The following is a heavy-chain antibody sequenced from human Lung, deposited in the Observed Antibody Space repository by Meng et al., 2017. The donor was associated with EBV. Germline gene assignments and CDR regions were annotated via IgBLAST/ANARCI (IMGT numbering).Heavy chain of an antibody. Sequence: VQWVHRGVEWQRPGAPWKVTCKASGSYFTPQGITWVPRAPGQGLEWMGWISGYNGNTHYAQKLQGRVTMTTDTSTSTAYMELRSLRSDDTAVYYCARDPSNTSGWYAYSDYWGQGTLVTVSS. J-gene: IGHJ4*02. CDR1: GSYFTPQG. V-gene: IGHV1-18*01. CDR2: ISGYNGNT. CDR3: ARDPSNTSGWYAYSDY. D-gene: IGHD6-19*01.